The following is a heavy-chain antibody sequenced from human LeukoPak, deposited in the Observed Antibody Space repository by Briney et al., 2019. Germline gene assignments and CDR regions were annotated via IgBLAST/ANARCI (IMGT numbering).Heavy chain of an antibody. CDR1: GFTVSSNY. D-gene: IGHD3-22*01. Sequence: GGSLRLSCAASGFTVSSNYMSWVRQAPGKGLEWVSVIYSGGTTYYADSVKGRFTISRDNSKNTLYLQMNSLRAEDTAVYYCAKDIHYYDSSGQFDYWGQGTLVTVSS. V-gene: IGHV3-53*01. J-gene: IGHJ4*02. CDR3: AKDIHYYDSSGQFDY. CDR2: IYSGGTT.